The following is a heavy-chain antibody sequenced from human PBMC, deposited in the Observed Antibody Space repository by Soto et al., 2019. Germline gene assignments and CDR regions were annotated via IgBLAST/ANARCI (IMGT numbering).Heavy chain of an antibody. J-gene: IGHJ4*02. V-gene: IGHV3-30-3*01. Sequence: GSLRLSCAASGFTFSSYAMHWVRQAPGKGLEWVAVISYDGSNKYYADSVEGRFTISRDNSKNTLYLQMNSLRAEDTAVYYCARDGELGYCSSTSCYTFDYWGQGTLVTVSS. CDR3: ARDGELGYCSSTSCYTFDY. CDR1: GFTFSSYA. CDR2: ISYDGSNK. D-gene: IGHD2-2*02.